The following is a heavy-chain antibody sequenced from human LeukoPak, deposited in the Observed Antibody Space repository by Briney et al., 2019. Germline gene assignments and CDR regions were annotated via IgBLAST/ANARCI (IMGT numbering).Heavy chain of an antibody. V-gene: IGHV4-4*07. J-gene: IGHJ4*02. CDR2: IYTSGST. D-gene: IGHD3-10*01. Sequence: SETLSLTCTVSGGSISSYYRSWTRQPAGKGLEWIGRIYTSGSTNYNPSLKSRVTMSVDTSKNQFSLKLSSVTAADTAVYYCARVYGSGSYILTYYFDYWGQGTLVTVSS. CDR1: GGSISSYY. CDR3: ARVYGSGSYILTYYFDY.